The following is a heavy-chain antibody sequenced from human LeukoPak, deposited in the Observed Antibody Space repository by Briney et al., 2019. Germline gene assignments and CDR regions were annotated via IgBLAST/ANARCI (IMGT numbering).Heavy chain of an antibody. CDR3: ARDSSGSGSYDY. J-gene: IGHJ4*02. V-gene: IGHV1-46*01. CDR2: INPSGGST. D-gene: IGHD3-10*01. CDR1: GYTFTIYY. Sequence: ASVNVSCKTSGYTFTIYYMHWVRQAPGQGLEWMGIINPSGGSTSYAQKFQGRVTMTRDTSTSTVYMELSSLRSEDTAVYYCARDSSGSGSYDYWGQGTLVTVSS.